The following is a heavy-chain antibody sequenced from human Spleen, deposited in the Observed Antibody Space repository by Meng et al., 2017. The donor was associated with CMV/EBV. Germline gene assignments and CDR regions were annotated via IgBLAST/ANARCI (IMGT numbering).Heavy chain of an antibody. J-gene: IGHJ6*02. CDR1: GGSIYNYY. Sequence: SETLCLTCTVSGGSIYNYYWSWIRQPPGKGLEWIGYIYDIGTTNYSPYLGSRVTISLDTSKKQFSLRLSSVTAADTAVYYCARWGGYYSYGMDVWGQGTTVTVSS. CDR2: IYDIGTT. D-gene: IGHD3-10*01. CDR3: ARWGGYYSYGMDV. V-gene: IGHV4-59*12.